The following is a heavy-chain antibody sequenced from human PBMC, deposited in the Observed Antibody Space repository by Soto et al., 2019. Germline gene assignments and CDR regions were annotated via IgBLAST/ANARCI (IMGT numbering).Heavy chain of an antibody. CDR3: ARVGLGYSYGYDYYYGMDV. CDR1: GLIFSNYK. D-gene: IGHD5-18*01. J-gene: IGHJ6*02. CDR2: INTDGSIT. V-gene: IGHV3-74*01. Sequence: GGSLRLSCAASGLIFSNYKMHWVRQAPGKGLVWVSRINTDGSITDYADSVKGRFTVSRDNAKNTMYLQMNSLRDEDTAVYYCARVGLGYSYGYDYYYGMDVWGQGTTVTVSS.